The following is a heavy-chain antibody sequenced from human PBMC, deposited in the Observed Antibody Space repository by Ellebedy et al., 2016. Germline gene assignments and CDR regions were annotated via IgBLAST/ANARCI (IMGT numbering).Heavy chain of an antibody. D-gene: IGHD6-13*01. Sequence: ASVKVSXXASGYTFTGYYIHWVRQAPGQGLEWMGWINPDSGGTNYAQKFQGRVTMTRDTSISTAYMELSRLRSDDTALYYCARDFNVAIAASGTGWFNPWGQGTLVTVSS. CDR3: ARDFNVAIAASGTGWFNP. V-gene: IGHV1-2*02. CDR1: GYTFTGYY. CDR2: INPDSGGT. J-gene: IGHJ5*02.